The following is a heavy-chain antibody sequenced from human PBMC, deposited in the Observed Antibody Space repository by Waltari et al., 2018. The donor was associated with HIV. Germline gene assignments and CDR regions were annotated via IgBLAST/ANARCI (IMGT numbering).Heavy chain of an antibody. CDR1: SDSIINFF. CDR3: ARANRTLIGSYSQFFFDD. CDR2: VFYNGDS. J-gene: IGHJ4*02. V-gene: IGHV4-59*01. Sequence: QVRLEESGPRTVKPSETLTLKCSIFSDSIINFFWTWVRQPPGQGLEYLGYVFYNGDSDYNPSPKSRLIMSLDTSNYCVYWNLASVTTSDTATYYCARANRTLIGSYSQFFFDDWGQGALVTVSS. D-gene: IGHD3-10*01.